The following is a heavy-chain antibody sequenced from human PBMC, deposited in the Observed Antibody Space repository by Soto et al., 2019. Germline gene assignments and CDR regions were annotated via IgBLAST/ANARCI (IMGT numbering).Heavy chain of an antibody. CDR3: XXXXXXXXIWTFDY. Sequence: EVQLLESGGHLVQPGGSLRLSCAASGFIFRTYTMNWVRQAPGKGLEWVSGVNARGSNTYYADSVKGRFTISRDNSKXXXXXXXXXXXXXXXXXXXXXXXXXXXXIWTFDYWGQGTLVTVSS. V-gene: IGHV3-23*05. D-gene: IGHD3-3*01. J-gene: IGHJ4*02. CDR2: VNARGSNT. CDR1: GFIFRTYT.